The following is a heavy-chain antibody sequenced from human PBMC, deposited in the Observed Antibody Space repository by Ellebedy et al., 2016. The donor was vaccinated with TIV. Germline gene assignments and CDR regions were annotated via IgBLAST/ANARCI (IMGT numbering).Heavy chain of an antibody. CDR2: ISDSSSTR. V-gene: IGHV3-48*04. CDR1: GFTFSSYS. D-gene: IGHD2-2*01. J-gene: IGHJ4*02. CDR3: ARDAYCSGSSCSFDY. Sequence: GESLKISXAASGFTFSSYSMNWVRQAPGKGLEWVSYISDSSSTRNYADSVKGRFTISRDNAKNSLYLQMNSLRAEDTAVYYCARDAYCSGSSCSFDYWGQGTLVTVSS.